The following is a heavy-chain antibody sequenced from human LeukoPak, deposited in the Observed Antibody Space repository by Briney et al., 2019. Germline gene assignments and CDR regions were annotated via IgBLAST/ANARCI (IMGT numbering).Heavy chain of an antibody. CDR1: GFTFSSYW. V-gene: IGHV3-7*01. CDR2: IKQDGSEK. Sequence: GGSLRLSCAASGFTFSSYWMSWVRQAPGKGLEWVANIKQDGSEKYYVDSVKGRFTISRDNAKNSLYLQMNSLRAEDTAVYYCARDRSRDYGRNWFDPWGQGTLVTVSS. D-gene: IGHD4-17*01. J-gene: IGHJ5*02. CDR3: ARDRSRDYGRNWFDP.